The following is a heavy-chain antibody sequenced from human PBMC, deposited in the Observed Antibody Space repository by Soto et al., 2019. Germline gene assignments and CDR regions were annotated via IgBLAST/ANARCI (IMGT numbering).Heavy chain of an antibody. Sequence: QGQLVESGGGGVQPGRSLRLSCAASGFTFNNYGMHWVRQAPGKGLEWLAVIWNDGSNSCYANFVKGRFTISRDNSKNTLHLQMSSLRAEDTAVYYCARRQIPPPTRGAANARGGMDVWGQGTTVTVSS. CDR2: IWNDGSNS. J-gene: IGHJ6*02. CDR1: GFTFNNYG. CDR3: ARRQIPPPTRGAANARGGMDV. V-gene: IGHV3-33*01. D-gene: IGHD6-13*01.